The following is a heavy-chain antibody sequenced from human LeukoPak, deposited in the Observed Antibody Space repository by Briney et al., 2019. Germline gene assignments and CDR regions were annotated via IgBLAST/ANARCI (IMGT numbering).Heavy chain of an antibody. J-gene: IGHJ3*01. CDR2: INPNTGST. D-gene: IGHD4-23*01. V-gene: IGHV1-2*02. CDR3: ARSPGGNPRRAFDL. Sequence: ASLKVSCKASGYHFNGDFLQWVRQAPGQGLDWLGGINPNTGSTNYAQKFQGRVTLTRDTSITTAYMELSSLVSDDTAVYYCARSPGGNPRRAFDLWGQGTMVTVSS. CDR1: GYHFNGDF.